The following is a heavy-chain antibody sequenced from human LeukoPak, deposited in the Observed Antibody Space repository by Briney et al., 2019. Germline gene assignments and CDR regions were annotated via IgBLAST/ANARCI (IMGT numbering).Heavy chain of an antibody. Sequence: GGSLRLSCAASGFTFSSYGMHWVRQTPGKGLEWVAVISYDGSNKYYADSVKGRFTISRDNSKNTLYLQMNSLRAEDTAVYYCAKDLRGYYDSSGCLDYWGQGTLVTVSS. D-gene: IGHD3-22*01. CDR1: GFTFSSYG. CDR3: AKDLRGYYDSSGCLDY. V-gene: IGHV3-30*18. J-gene: IGHJ4*02. CDR2: ISYDGSNK.